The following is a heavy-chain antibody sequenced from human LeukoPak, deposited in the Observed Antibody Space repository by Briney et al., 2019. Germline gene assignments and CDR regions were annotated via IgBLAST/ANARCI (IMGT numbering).Heavy chain of an antibody. V-gene: IGHV3-30-3*01. CDR3: AREGYYGSGSPPSLYFDY. CDR1: GFTFRNYV. D-gene: IGHD3-10*01. J-gene: IGHJ4*02. CDR2: TSSDLNVK. Sequence: GGSLRLSCAASGFTFRNYVVHWVRQAPGKGLEWVAVTSSDLNVKLYADSVKGRFTISRDNSRSTLYLQMNSLRPEDTAIYYCAREGYYGSGSPPSLYFDYWGQGTLVTVSS.